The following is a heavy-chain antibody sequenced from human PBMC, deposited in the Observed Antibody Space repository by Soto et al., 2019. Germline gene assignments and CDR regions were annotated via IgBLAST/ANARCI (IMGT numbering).Heavy chain of an antibody. CDR1: GGSISSGGYY. J-gene: IGHJ5*02. Sequence: QVQLQESGPGLVKPSQTLSLTCSVSGGSISSGGYYWSWIRQHPGKGLEWIGYIYYSWSTYYNPSLKSRVTISLDTSKNQFSLKLNSVTAADTAVYYCARVLAELQLVHWFYPWGQGTLVTVSS. CDR2: IYYSWST. CDR3: ARVLAELQLVHWFYP. D-gene: IGHD6-13*01. V-gene: IGHV4-31*03.